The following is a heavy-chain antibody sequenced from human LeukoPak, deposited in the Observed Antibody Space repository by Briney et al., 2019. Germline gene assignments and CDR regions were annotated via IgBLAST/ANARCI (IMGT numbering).Heavy chain of an antibody. CDR2: ISAYNGNT. Sequence: GASVKVSCKASGYTFTSYGISWVRQAPGQGLEWMGWISAYNGNTNYAQKLQGRVTMTTDTSTSTAYMELRSLRSDDTAVYYCARDTETYDYVWGSYRYFDYWGQGTLVTVSS. J-gene: IGHJ4*02. CDR3: ARDTETYDYVWGSYRYFDY. D-gene: IGHD3-16*02. V-gene: IGHV1-18*01. CDR1: GYTFTSYG.